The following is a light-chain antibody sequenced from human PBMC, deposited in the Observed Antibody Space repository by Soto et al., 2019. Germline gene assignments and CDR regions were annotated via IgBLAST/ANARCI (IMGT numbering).Light chain of an antibody. CDR2: DAS. J-gene: IGKJ1*01. Sequence: EVVLTQSPDTLSLPTGERATLSCRPSQSISSYLAWYQQKPGQAPRLLIYDASSRATGIPARFSGSGSGTDFTLTISSLEPEDFAGYYCQQLTDWPPQWTFGQGTKVDSK. CDR3: QQLTDWPPQWT. V-gene: IGKV3-11*01. CDR1: QSISSY.